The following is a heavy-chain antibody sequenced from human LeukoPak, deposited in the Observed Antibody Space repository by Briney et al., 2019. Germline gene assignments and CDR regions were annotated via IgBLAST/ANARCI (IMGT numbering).Heavy chain of an antibody. CDR3: ARDRSYIMDV. CDR2: IKSDGSST. Sequence: GGSLRLSCAASGFSFSPYWMHWVRQAPGKGLVWVSLIKSDGSSTTYADSMKGRFTISRDNAKNTLYLQMNSLRAEDTAVFYCARDRSYIMDVWGKGTTVTVSS. V-gene: IGHV3-74*01. D-gene: IGHD4-11*01. J-gene: IGHJ6*04. CDR1: GFSFSPYW.